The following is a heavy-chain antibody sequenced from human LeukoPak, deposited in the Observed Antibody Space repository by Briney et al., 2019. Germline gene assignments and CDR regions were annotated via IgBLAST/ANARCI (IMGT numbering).Heavy chain of an antibody. Sequence: ASVKVSCKASGYSFTSHYMHWVRQAPGQGLEWMGIINPSGGSTSYAQKFQGRVTMTRDTSTGTVYMELSSLRSEDTAVYYCARVSGAVDCSSTSCYVIGENWFDPWGQGTLVTVSS. CDR3: ARVSGAVDCSSTSCYVIGENWFDP. CDR2: INPSGGST. D-gene: IGHD2-2*01. CDR1: GYSFTSHY. J-gene: IGHJ5*02. V-gene: IGHV1-46*01.